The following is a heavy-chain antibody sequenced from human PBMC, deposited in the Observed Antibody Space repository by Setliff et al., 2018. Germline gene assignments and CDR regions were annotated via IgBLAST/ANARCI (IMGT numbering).Heavy chain of an antibody. CDR3: ASHFLTVMKYYYYMDV. V-gene: IGHV1-69*05. CDR1: GYTFTDYY. Sequence: SVKVSCKASGYTFTDYYIHWVRQAPGQGLEWMGGIMPKFGTPNRSQKFQGRVTITTDESTSTAYMELSGLTSEDTAVYYCASHFLTVMKYYYYMDVWGKGTKVTVSS. CDR2: IMPKFGTP. D-gene: IGHD5-18*01. J-gene: IGHJ6*03.